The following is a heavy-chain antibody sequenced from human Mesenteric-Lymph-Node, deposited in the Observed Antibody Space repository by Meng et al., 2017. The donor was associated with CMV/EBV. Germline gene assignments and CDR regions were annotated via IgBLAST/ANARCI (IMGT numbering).Heavy chain of an antibody. J-gene: IGHJ1*01. D-gene: IGHD5-18*01. Sequence: GESLKISCPACGFTFRSYDIHWVRQGTGKGLEWVSAIDTAGDTYYPGSVRGQFTISRENAKNSLYLQMNSLRAGDTAVYYCAATGYSYSSTLYFQHWGQGTLVTVSS. CDR3: AATGYSYSSTLYFQH. CDR1: GFTFRSYD. CDR2: IDTAGDT. V-gene: IGHV3-13*03.